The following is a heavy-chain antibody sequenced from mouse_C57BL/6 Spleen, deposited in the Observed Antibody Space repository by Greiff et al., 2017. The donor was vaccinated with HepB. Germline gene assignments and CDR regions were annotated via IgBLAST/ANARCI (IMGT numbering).Heavy chain of an antibody. V-gene: IGHV1-50*01. CDR3: ARHEDGYYYGFDY. CDR2: IDPSDSYT. Sequence: QVQLQQPGAELVKPGASVKLSCKASGYTFTSYWMQWVKQRPGQGLEWIGEIDPSDSYTNYNQKFKGKATLTVDTSSSTAYMQLSSLTSEDSAVYYCARHEDGYYYGFDYWGQGTTLTVSS. J-gene: IGHJ2*01. CDR1: GYTFTSYW. D-gene: IGHD1-1*01.